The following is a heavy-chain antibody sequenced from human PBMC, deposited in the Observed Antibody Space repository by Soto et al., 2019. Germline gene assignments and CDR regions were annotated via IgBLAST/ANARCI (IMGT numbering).Heavy chain of an antibody. CDR1: GGSMTSYY. D-gene: IGHD3-3*01. V-gene: IGHV4-4*07. CDR3: ARGQRFSDWFDP. Sequence: PSETLSLTCTVSGGSMTSYYWTWIRQPAGRGLGWIGRVYSSGGTHYNTSLKSRVTISLDTSKNQFSLRLLSLTDADTAVYFCARGQRFSDWFDPWGQGTLVTVS. CDR2: VYSSGGT. J-gene: IGHJ5*02.